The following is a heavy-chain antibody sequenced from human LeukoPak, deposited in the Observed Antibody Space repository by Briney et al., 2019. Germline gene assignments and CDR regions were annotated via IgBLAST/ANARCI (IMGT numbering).Heavy chain of an antibody. D-gene: IGHD3-22*01. CDR2: IIPIFGTA. Sequence: SVKVSCKASGYTFRSHGITWVRQAPGQGLEWMGRIIPIFGTANYAQKFQGRVTITTDESTSTAYMELSSLRSEDTAVYYCASPTYYYDSSGSESWSFDYWGQGTLVTVSS. J-gene: IGHJ4*02. CDR3: ASPTYYYDSSGSESWSFDY. CDR1: GYTFRSHG. V-gene: IGHV1-69*05.